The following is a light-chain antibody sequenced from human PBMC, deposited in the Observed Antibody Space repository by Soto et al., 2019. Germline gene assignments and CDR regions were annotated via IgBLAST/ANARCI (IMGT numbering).Light chain of an antibody. CDR2: AAS. CDR3: QQLRMYPST. V-gene: IGKV1-9*01. Sequence: IQLTRSPSSLSASVGDRVTITWLASQDIAIYLAWYQQKPGEAPKLLIYAASTLYGGVPSRFSGSGSGTDFALTITSLQAEDFATYYCQQLRMYPSTFGGGSMVDI. CDR1: QDIAIY. J-gene: IGKJ4*01.